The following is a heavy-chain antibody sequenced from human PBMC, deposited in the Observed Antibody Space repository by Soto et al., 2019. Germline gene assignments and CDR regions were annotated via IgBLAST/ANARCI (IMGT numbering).Heavy chain of an antibody. J-gene: IGHJ4*02. CDR2: IHPTGNT. Sequence: QVQLQESGPGLVKPSQTLSLTCAVSHGSVTSGGYYWSWLRQLPGKGLEWIGQIHPTGNTYYNPSLKSRVSMSVDTSKTQFSVMLSSVTAAYTAVYFCARARDKYGGHCDYWGQGILVTVSS. V-gene: IGHV4-31*11. CDR3: ARARDKYGGHCDY. D-gene: IGHD5-12*01. CDR1: HGSVTSGGYY.